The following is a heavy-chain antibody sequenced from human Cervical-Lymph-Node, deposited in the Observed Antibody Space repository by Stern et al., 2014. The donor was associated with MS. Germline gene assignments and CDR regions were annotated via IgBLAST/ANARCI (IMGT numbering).Heavy chain of an antibody. Sequence: VQLGQSGAEVKKPGESLRISCKGSGYSFTSYWISWVRQMPGKGLEWMGRIDPSDSYTNYSPSFQGHVTISADKSISTAYLQWSSLKASDTAMYYCARPNPYCSGGSCYYYFDYWGQGTLVTVSS. J-gene: IGHJ4*02. V-gene: IGHV5-10-1*01. D-gene: IGHD2-15*01. CDR1: GYSFTSYW. CDR3: ARPNPYCSGGSCYYYFDY. CDR2: IDPSDSYT.